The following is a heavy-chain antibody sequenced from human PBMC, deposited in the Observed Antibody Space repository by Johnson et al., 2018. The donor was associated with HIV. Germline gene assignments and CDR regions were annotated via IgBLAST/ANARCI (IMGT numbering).Heavy chain of an antibody. D-gene: IGHD2-15*01. V-gene: IGHV3-30*18. CDR2: ISYDGSNK. CDR3: AKEEDIWRLGLYRAFDI. J-gene: IGHJ3*02. CDR1: GFTFDDYG. Sequence: VQLVESGGGVVRPGGSLRLSCAASGFTFDDYGMSWVRQAPGKGLEWVAVISYDGSNKYYADSVKGRFTISRDNSKNTLYLQMNSLRAEDTAVYYCAKEEDIWRLGLYRAFDIWGQGTMVTVSS.